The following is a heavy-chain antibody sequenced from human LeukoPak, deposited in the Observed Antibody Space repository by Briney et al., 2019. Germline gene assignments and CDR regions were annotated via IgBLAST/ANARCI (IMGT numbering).Heavy chain of an antibody. CDR2: IKQDGSEK. CDR1: GFVYSAFW. D-gene: IGHD3-22*01. CDR3: ARESVRRISMRSKGFFDY. Sequence: GGSLRLSCAASGFVYSAFWMSWVRQAPGKGLEWVANIKQDGSEKYYEDSVKGRFTISRDNARNTLFLQMDSLRAEDTAVYYCARESVRRISMRSKGFFDYWGREPGSPSHQ. V-gene: IGHV3-7*01. J-gene: IGHJ4*02.